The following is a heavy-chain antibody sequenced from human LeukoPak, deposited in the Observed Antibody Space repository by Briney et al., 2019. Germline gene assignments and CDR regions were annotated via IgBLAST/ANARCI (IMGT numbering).Heavy chain of an antibody. D-gene: IGHD3-22*01. V-gene: IGHV1-18*01. CDR2: ISAYNGNT. CDR3: ARLTYDTSVYYYYYFYMDV. J-gene: IGHJ6*03. CDR1: GYTFTSYG. Sequence: ASVKVSCKASGYTFTSYGISWVRQAPGQGLEWMGWISAYNGNTNYAQKLQGRVTMTTDTSTSTAYMEPRSLRSDDTAVYYCARLTYDTSVYYYYYFYMDVWGKGTTVTISS.